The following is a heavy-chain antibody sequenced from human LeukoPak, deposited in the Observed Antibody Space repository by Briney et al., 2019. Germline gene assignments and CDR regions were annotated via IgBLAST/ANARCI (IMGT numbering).Heavy chain of an antibody. V-gene: IGHV3-21*01. CDR3: ARDWGIAVAAWGYFDY. J-gene: IGHJ4*02. CDR2: ISSSSSYI. CDR1: GITFNSYT. D-gene: IGHD6-19*01. Sequence: GGSLRLSCAASGITFNSYTMNWVRQAPGKGLEWVSSISSSSSYIYYAASVKGRFTISRDNAKNSLYLQMNSLRAEDTAVYYCARDWGIAVAAWGYFDYWGQGTLVTVSS.